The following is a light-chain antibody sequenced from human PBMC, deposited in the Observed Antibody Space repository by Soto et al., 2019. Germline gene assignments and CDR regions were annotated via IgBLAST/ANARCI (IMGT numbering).Light chain of an antibody. Sequence: DIQMTQSPSTRSASVGDRVTITCRASQSISSWLAWFQQKPGKAPKLLIYKASTLQSGVPSRFSGSGSGTEFTLTISSLQPDDFATYYCQQYSNYWTFGQGTKVEIK. J-gene: IGKJ1*01. CDR3: QQYSNYWT. V-gene: IGKV1-5*03. CDR2: KAS. CDR1: QSISSW.